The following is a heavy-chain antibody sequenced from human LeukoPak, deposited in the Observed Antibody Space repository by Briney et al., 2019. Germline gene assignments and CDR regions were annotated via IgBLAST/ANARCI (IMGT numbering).Heavy chain of an antibody. J-gene: IGHJ4*02. CDR3: AREVVIVGGTGGGFDY. Sequence: PGGSLRLSCAASGFTFSRYWMHWVRQAPGKGLVWVSRIKSDGSSTSYAHSVRGRFTISRDNAKNTLFLQMNSLRVEDTAVYYCAREVVIVGGTGGGFDYWGQGTLVTVSS. V-gene: IGHV3-74*01. D-gene: IGHD1-26*01. CDR2: IKSDGSST. CDR1: GFTFSRYW.